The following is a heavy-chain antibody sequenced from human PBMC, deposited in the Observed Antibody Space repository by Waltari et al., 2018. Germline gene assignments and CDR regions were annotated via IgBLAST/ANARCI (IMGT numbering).Heavy chain of an antibody. CDR1: GGSFSSYY. CDR3: ARISGLDYATPM. D-gene: IGHD5-12*01. V-gene: IGHV4-34*01. J-gene: IGHJ3*01. Sequence: QVQLQQWGAGLLKPSETLSLTCGVRGGSFSSYYWSWLRKSPGTGLERIGEINQAGNIHYNPSWKSRVTMSIDTARNQFSLEVQSVIAADTAVYFCARISGLDYATPMWGLGTVVTVSS. CDR2: INQAGNI.